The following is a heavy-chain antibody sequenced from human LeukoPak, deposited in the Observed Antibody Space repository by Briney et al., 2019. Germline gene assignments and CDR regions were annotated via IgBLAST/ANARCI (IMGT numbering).Heavy chain of an antibody. CDR1: GGSISSYY. D-gene: IGHD2-15*01. Sequence: PSETLSLTCTVSGGSISSYYWSWIRQPPGKGLEWIGEINHSGSTNFNPSLKSRVTISLDTSKNQFSLNLSSVTAADTGVYYCARGQVVRDYWGQGTLVTVSS. J-gene: IGHJ4*02. CDR2: INHSGST. CDR3: ARGQVVRDY. V-gene: IGHV4-34*01.